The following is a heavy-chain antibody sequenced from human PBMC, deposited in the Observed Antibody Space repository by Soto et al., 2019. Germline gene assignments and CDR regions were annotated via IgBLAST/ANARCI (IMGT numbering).Heavy chain of an antibody. J-gene: IGHJ4*02. D-gene: IGHD1-20*01. CDR3: AREGRLTGTDGFDY. Sequence: QVQLVQSGAEVRKPGSSVKVSCKGSGGTFSSYAVSWVRQAPGQGLEWMGNIIPIFGTTKYAQKFQGRVTITADESTITAYLLLSSLTSDDTVVYYCAREGRLTGTDGFDYWGQGTLVSVSS. CDR2: IIPIFGTT. CDR1: GGTFSSYA. V-gene: IGHV1-69*18.